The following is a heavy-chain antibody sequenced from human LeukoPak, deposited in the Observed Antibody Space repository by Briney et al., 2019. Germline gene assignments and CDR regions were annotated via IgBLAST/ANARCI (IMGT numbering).Heavy chain of an antibody. CDR1: GYSITSGYY. CDR2: IYYSRST. Sequence: SETLSLTCSVSGYSITSGYYWGWIRQPPGKGLELIGRIYYSRSTYYNPSLKSRVTISVDTSKNQFSLKLSSVTAADTAVYYCARVGYSDNYLRDWGQGTLVTVSS. J-gene: IGHJ4*02. CDR3: ARVGYSDNYLRD. D-gene: IGHD5-12*01. V-gene: IGHV4-38-2*02.